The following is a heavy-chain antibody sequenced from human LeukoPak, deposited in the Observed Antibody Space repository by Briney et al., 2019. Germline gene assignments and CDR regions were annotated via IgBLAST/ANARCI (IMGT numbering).Heavy chain of an antibody. CDR3: ARDLVWGYRATGYSYGLYYFDY. V-gene: IGHV3-7*01. CDR1: GFTFSSYW. D-gene: IGHD5-18*01. Sequence: GGSLRLSCAASGFTFSSYWMSWVRQAPGKGLEWVANIKQDGSEKYYVDSVKGRFTISRDNAKNSLYLQMNSLRAEDTAVYYCARDLVWGYRATGYSYGLYYFDYWGQGTLVTVSS. CDR2: IKQDGSEK. J-gene: IGHJ4*02.